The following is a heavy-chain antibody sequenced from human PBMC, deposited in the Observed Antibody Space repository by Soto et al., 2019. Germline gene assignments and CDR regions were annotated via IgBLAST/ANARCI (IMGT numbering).Heavy chain of an antibody. V-gene: IGHV4-31*01. CDR2: IYYSGTT. CDR1: GDSISSGAYY. J-gene: IGHJ4*02. CDR3: AKGPGYCSGGTCSDDY. Sequence: QVQLQESGPGLVMPSQTLSLTCTVSGDSISSGAYYWSWIRQLPGRVLQWIGYIYYSGTTFYTPSLRSLVTMSVDPSQNQFSLKLTSVTAADTAVYYCAKGPGYCSGGTCSDDYWGQGTLVTVSP. D-gene: IGHD2-15*01.